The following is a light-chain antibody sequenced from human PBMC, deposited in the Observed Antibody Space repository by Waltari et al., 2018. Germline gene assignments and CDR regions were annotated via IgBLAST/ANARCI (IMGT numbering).Light chain of an antibody. CDR3: SSYAGSNLV. Sequence: QSALTQPPSASGSPGQSVTISFTGTSSDVGGYNSVSWYQQHPGKAPKLMIYEVSKRPSGVPDRFSGSKSGNTASLTVSGLQAEDEADYYCSSYAGSNLVFGGGTKLTVL. CDR1: SSDVGGYNS. CDR2: EVS. J-gene: IGLJ2*01. V-gene: IGLV2-8*01.